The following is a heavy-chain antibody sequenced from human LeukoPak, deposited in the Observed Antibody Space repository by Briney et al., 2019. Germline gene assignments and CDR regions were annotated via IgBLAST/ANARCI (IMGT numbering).Heavy chain of an antibody. CDR1: GYTFTGYY. CDR2: INPNSGGT. J-gene: IGHJ4*02. D-gene: IGHD2-2*01. CDR3: ARENCSSTSCYRRFDY. Sequence: ASVKVSCKASGYTFTGYYMHWVRQAPGQGLEWMGWINPNSGGTNYAQKFQGSVTMTRDTSISTAYMELSRLRSDDTAVYYCARENCSSTSCYRRFDYWGQGTLVTVSS. V-gene: IGHV1-2*02.